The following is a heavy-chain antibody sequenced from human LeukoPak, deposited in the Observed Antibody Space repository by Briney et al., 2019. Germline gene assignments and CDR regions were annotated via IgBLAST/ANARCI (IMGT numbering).Heavy chain of an antibody. V-gene: IGHV3-30*02. CDR3: AKVGDIVVVPSADYYMDV. CDR2: IRYDGSNK. D-gene: IGHD2-2*01. J-gene: IGHJ6*03. Sequence: GGSLRLSCAASGFTFSSYGMHWVRQAPGKGLEWVAFIRYDGSNKYYADSVKGRFTISRDNSKNTLYLQMNSLRAEDTAVHYCAKVGDIVVVPSADYYMDVWGKGTTVTVSS. CDR1: GFTFSSYG.